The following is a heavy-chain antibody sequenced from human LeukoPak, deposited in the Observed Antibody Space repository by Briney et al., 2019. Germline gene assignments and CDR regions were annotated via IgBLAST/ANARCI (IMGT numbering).Heavy chain of an antibody. V-gene: IGHV3-21*01. D-gene: IGHD4-11*01. Sequence: PGGSLRLLCAASGFTFSSYSMNWVRQARGEGLEWVSSISSSSRYIYYGDSVRGRFTISRDNAKNSLYLQMNTLRAEDTAVYYCASRPPYTVPQPFDYWGQGTLVTVSS. CDR1: GFTFSSYS. CDR2: ISSSSRYI. CDR3: ASRPPYTVPQPFDY. J-gene: IGHJ4*02.